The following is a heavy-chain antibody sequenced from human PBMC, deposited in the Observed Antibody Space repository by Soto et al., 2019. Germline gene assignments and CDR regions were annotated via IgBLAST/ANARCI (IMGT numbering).Heavy chain of an antibody. J-gene: IGHJ6*02. D-gene: IGHD6-13*01. V-gene: IGHV1-18*01. CDR2: ISAYNGNT. Sequence: QVQLVQSGAEVKKPGASVKVSCKASGYTFTSYGISWVRQAPGQGLEWMGWISAYNGNTNYAQKLQGRVTMTTDTSTSTAYMELRSLRSDDTAVYYCARDRSPYSSSWHNYYYCGMDVWGQGTTVTVSS. CDR3: ARDRSPYSSSWHNYYYCGMDV. CDR1: GYTFTSYG.